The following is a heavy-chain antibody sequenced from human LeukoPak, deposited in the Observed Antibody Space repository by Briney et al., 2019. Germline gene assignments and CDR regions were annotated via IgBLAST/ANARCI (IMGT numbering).Heavy chain of an antibody. J-gene: IGHJ4*02. CDR1: GGSFSGYY. V-gene: IGHV4-34*01. Sequence: PSETLSLTCAVYGGSFSGYYWSWIRQPLGKGLEWIGEINHSGSTNYNPSLKSRVTISVDTSKNQFSLKLSSVTAADTAVYYCARHRVSRYPMVRGVIDYWGQGTLVTVSS. CDR2: INHSGST. D-gene: IGHD3-10*01. CDR3: ARHRVSRYPMVRGVIDY.